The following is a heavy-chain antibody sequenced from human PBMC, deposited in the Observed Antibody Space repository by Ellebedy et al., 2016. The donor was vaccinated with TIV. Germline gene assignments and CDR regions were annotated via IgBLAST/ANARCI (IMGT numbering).Heavy chain of an antibody. CDR2: IIPIFGTA. Sequence: AASVKVSCKASGGTFSSYAISWVRQAPGQGLEWMGGIIPIFGTANYAQKLQGRVTMTTDTSTSTAYMELRSLRSDDTAVYYCARVTHILNAVDYWGQGTLVTVSS. V-gene: IGHV1-69*05. J-gene: IGHJ4*02. D-gene: IGHD2-15*01. CDR3: ARVTHILNAVDY. CDR1: GGTFSSYA.